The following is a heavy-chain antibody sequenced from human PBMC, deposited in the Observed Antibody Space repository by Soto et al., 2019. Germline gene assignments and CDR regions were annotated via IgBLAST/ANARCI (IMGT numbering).Heavy chain of an antibody. CDR3: ARDWYCRGGSCDETFDY. J-gene: IGHJ4*02. D-gene: IGHD2-15*01. CDR1: GYTFTNYG. Sequence: QVQLVQSGVEVMKPGASVRVSCKASGYTFTNYGISWVRQAPGQGLEWMGWISTDNGETNYAQKLLGRVSMTADTSTSTVYMDLRSLTFDDPAVYYCARDWYCRGGSCDETFDYWGRGTPVTVSS. V-gene: IGHV1-18*01. CDR2: ISTDNGET.